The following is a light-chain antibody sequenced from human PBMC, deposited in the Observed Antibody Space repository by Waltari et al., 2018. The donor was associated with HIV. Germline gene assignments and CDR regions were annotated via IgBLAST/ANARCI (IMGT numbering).Light chain of an antibody. V-gene: IGLV3-21*02. J-gene: IGLJ1*01. Sequence: SYVLPQPASVSVAPGQPANATCGGDNVAGKSVNWYQQRAGKAPILVLYDDTDRPSGIPERFSGSNFGNTATLTISRVEAGDEGDYYCHVWESSSDEYVFGTGTKVTV. CDR3: HVWESSSDEYV. CDR2: DDT. CDR1: NVAGKS.